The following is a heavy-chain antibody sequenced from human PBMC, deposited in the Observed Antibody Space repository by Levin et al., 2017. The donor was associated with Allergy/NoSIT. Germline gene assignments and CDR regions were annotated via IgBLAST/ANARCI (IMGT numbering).Heavy chain of an antibody. V-gene: IGHV1-8*01. CDR3: ARVSPPYYDYVWGSYRQDAFDI. J-gene: IGHJ3*02. CDR1: GYTFTSYD. CDR2: MNPNSGNT. Sequence: GESLKISCKASGYTFTSYDINWVRQATGQGLEWMGWMNPNSGNTGYAQKFQGRVTMTRNTSISTAYMELSSLRSEDTAVYYCARVSPPYYDYVWGSYRQDAFDIWGQGTMVTVSS. D-gene: IGHD3-16*02.